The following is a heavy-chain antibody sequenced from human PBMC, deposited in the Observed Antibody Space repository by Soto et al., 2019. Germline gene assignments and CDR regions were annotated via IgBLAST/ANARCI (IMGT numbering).Heavy chain of an antibody. Sequence: EVQLVESGGGIVQPGGSLRLSCVASGFTFSDYWLHWVRQVPGKGLVWVSRVNSDGSSTDYAGSAKGRFTISRDNTKNTLYLQMNSLRVEDTAVYYCAVPAFSPVWGQGTMVIVSS. V-gene: IGHV3-74*01. CDR2: VNSDGSST. J-gene: IGHJ3*01. CDR3: AVPAFSPV. CDR1: GFTFSDYW.